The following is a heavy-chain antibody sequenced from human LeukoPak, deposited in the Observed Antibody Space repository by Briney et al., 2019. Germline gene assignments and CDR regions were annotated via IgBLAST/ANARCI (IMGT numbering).Heavy chain of an antibody. CDR2: ISSSSSYI. V-gene: IGHV3-21*01. Sequence: GGSLRLSCAASGFTFSSYSMNWVRQAPGKGLEWVSCISSSSSYIYYADSVEGRFTISRDNAKNSLYLQMNSLRAEDTAMYYCARIQSAYSYGYDPFDYWGQGTLVTVSS. CDR1: GFTFSSYS. D-gene: IGHD5-18*01. J-gene: IGHJ4*02. CDR3: ARIQSAYSYGYDPFDY.